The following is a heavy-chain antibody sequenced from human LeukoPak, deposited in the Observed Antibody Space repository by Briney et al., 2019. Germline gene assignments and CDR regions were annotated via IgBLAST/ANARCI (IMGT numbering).Heavy chain of an antibody. J-gene: IGHJ5*02. V-gene: IGHV3-66*02. CDR2: IYSGGST. CDR3: AGTAAGTRWFDP. CDR1: GFTVSSNY. Sequence: GGSLRLSCAASGFTVSSNYTSWVRQAPGKGLEWVSVIYSGGSTYYADSVKGRFTISRDNSKNTLYLQRNSLRAEDTAVYNCAGTAAGTRWFDPWGQGTLVTVSS. D-gene: IGHD6-13*01.